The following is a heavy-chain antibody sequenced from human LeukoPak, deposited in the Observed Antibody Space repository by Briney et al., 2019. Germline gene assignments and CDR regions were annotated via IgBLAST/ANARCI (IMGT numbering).Heavy chain of an antibody. D-gene: IGHD6-13*01. Sequence: SDTLSLTCAVYGGSFSGYYWSWIRHPPGKGLEWIGEINHSGSTNYNPSLKSRVTISVDTSKNQFSLKLSSVTAADTAVYYCARGGAAAGTSTGYFDYWGQGTLVTVSS. CDR3: ARGGAAAGTSTGYFDY. CDR2: INHSGST. CDR1: GGSFSGYY. V-gene: IGHV4-34*01. J-gene: IGHJ4*02.